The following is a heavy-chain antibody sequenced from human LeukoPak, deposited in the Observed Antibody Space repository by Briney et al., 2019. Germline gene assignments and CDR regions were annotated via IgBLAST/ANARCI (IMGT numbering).Heavy chain of an antibody. V-gene: IGHV4-39*01. CDR3: ARPLSGGVGATYGAFDI. CDR1: GGSISSSSYY. D-gene: IGHD1-26*01. Sequence: PSETLSLTCTVSGGSISSSSYYWGWIRQPPGKGLEWIGSIYYSGSTYYNPSLKSRATISVDTSKNQFSLKLSSVTAADTAVYYCARPLSGGVGATYGAFDIWGQGTMVTVSS. J-gene: IGHJ3*02. CDR2: IYYSGST.